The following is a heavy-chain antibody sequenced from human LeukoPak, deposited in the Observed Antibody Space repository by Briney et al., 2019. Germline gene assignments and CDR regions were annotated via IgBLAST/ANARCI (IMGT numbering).Heavy chain of an antibody. CDR3: AKGGRYYYYYYMDV. CDR1: GFTFDDYV. V-gene: IGHV3-9*01. J-gene: IGHJ6*03. CDR2: ISWNSGSI. Sequence: PGGSLRLSCAASGFTFDDYVMHWVRQAPGKGLEWVSGISWNSGSIGYADSVKGRFTISRDNAKNSLYLQMNSLRAEDTALYYCAKGGRYYYYYYMDVWGKGTTVTVSS. D-gene: IGHD1-26*01.